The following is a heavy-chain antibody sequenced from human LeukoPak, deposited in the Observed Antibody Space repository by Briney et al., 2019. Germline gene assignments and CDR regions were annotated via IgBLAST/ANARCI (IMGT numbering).Heavy chain of an antibody. V-gene: IGHV3-23*01. D-gene: IGHD3-22*01. CDR1: GFTFSSYA. CDR2: ISGSGGST. J-gene: IGHJ4*02. CDR3: ARGKDDSSGYYRGS. Sequence: GGSLRLSCAASGFTFSSYAMSWVRQTPVKGLEWVSVISGSGGSTYYADSVKGRFTISRVNSKNTLYLQMNSLRAEDTAVYYCARGKDDSSGYYRGSWGQGTLVTVSS.